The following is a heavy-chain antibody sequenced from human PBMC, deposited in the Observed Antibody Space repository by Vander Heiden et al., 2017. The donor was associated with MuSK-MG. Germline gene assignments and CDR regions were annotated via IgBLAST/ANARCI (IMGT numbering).Heavy chain of an antibody. CDR2: IGGTGDDT. Sequence: EVQLLGSGGGLVQPGGSLRLSCAASGFTFRRFAMTWVRQAPGKGLEWVSAIGGTGDDTHYADSVKGRFTISRDNSKNTLYLQMNDLRAEDTALYYCAKDGFSENGVWDAYDVWGQGTVVTVSS. V-gene: IGHV3-23*01. J-gene: IGHJ3*01. CDR1: GFTFRRFA. CDR3: AKDGFSENGVWDAYDV. D-gene: IGHD5-12*01.